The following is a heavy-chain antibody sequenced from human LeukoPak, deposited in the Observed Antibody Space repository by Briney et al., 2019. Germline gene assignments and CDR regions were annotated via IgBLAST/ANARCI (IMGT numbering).Heavy chain of an antibody. CDR1: GSTFDDYS. J-gene: IGHJ4*02. V-gene: IGHV3-20*04. CDR3: ARVIAAAGTLDY. D-gene: IGHD6-13*01. Sequence: RPGGSLRLSCAASGSTFDDYSMSWVRQAPGKGLEWVSGINWNGGSTGYADSVKGRFTISRDNAKNSLYLQMNSLRAEDTALYYCARVIAAAGTLDYWGQGTLVTVSS. CDR2: INWNGGST.